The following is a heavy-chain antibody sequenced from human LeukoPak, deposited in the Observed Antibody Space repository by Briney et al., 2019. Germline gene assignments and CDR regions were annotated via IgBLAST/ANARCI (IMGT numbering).Heavy chain of an antibody. CDR1: GFTFGDYS. D-gene: IGHD2-15*01. J-gene: IGHJ4*02. CDR2: IRNKASGGTT. CDR3: TRDRIMTDF. V-gene: IGHV3-49*03. Sequence: PGGSLRLSCTASGFTFGDYSMTWFRQAPGKGLEWLSFIRNKASGGTTEHAASVRGRFTTSRDDSKSIAYLQMNSLKTEDTALYYCTRDRIMTDFWGQGTLVTVSS.